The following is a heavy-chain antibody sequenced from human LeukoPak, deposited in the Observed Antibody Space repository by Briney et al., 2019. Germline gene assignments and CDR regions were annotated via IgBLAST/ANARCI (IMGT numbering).Heavy chain of an antibody. CDR2: MNPNSGNT. J-gene: IGHJ4*02. D-gene: IGHD3-3*01. Sequence: ASVKVSCKASGYTFISYGISWVRQATGQGLEWMGWMNPNSGNTGYAQKFQGRVTITRNTSISTAYMELSSLRSEDTAVYYCARRHEITIFGVVTHYFDYWGQGTLVTVSS. CDR3: ARRHEITIFGVVTHYFDY. CDR1: GYTFISYG. V-gene: IGHV1-8*01.